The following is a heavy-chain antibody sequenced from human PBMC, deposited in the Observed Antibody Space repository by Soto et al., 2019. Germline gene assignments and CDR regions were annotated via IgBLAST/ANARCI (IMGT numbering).Heavy chain of an antibody. Sequence: PSETLSLTCTVSGGSIGSGDYYWSWIRQPPGKGLEWIGYIYYSGSTYYNPSLKSRVTISVDTSKNQFSLKLSSVTAADTAVYYCARRYCSGGSCYGRLGWFDPWGQGTLVTVSS. CDR1: GGSIGSGDYY. J-gene: IGHJ5*02. CDR2: IYYSGST. D-gene: IGHD2-15*01. V-gene: IGHV4-30-4*01. CDR3: ARRYCSGGSCYGRLGWFDP.